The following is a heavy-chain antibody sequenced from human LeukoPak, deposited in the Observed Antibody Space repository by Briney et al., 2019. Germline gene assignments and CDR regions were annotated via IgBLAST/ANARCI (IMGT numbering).Heavy chain of an antibody. CDR2: IIPIFGTA. V-gene: IGHV1-69*06. D-gene: IGHD6-13*01. J-gene: IGHJ4*02. CDR3: ARDGSSSWYFDY. CDR1: GGTFSSYA. Sequence: SVKVSCKASGGTFSSYAISWVRQAPGQGLEWMGGIIPIFGTANYAQKFQGRVTITADKSTSTAYMELSSLRSEDTAVFYCARDGSSSWYFDYWGQGTLVTVSS.